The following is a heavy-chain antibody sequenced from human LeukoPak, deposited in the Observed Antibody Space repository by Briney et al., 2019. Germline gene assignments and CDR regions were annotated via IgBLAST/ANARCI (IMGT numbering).Heavy chain of an antibody. CDR3: QSRFLEWLLDY. Sequence: SETLSLTCTVSGDSIRSNNYYWGWIRQPPGKGLEWIGSIYDTGSTFYNPSLKSRVIISVDTSKNQFSLKLSSVTAADTAVYYCQSRFLEWLLDYWGQGTLVTVSS. CDR1: GDSIRSNNYY. D-gene: IGHD3-3*01. V-gene: IGHV4-39*01. J-gene: IGHJ4*02. CDR2: IYDTGST.